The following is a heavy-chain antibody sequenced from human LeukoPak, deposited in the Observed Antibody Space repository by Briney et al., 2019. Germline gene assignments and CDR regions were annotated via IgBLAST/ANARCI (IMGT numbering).Heavy chain of an antibody. D-gene: IGHD3-22*01. CDR3: TTESGMKVVGVWFDF. V-gene: IGHV3-15*01. J-gene: IGHJ5*01. CDR2: IKRKTDGGTT. CDR1: GFTFSNAW. Sequence: GGSLRLSCEASGFTFSNAWMSWVRQAPGKGLEWVGRIKRKTDGGTTDYAAPVKGRFTISRDDSKNTLYLQMNSLKTEDTAVYYCTTESGMKVVGVWFDFWGQGTLVTVSS.